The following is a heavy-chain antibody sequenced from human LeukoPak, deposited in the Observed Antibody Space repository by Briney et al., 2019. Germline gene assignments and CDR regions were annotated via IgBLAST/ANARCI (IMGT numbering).Heavy chain of an antibody. J-gene: IGHJ4*02. D-gene: IGHD3-10*01. CDR2: ITPGDSDT. Sequence: GESLKISCEGSGYSFSNYWIAWVRQMPGEGLEWMGIITPGDSDTRYSPSFQGHVTISADKSISTAYLQWSSLKASDTAIYYCARRMDRGVPDYWGQGTLVTVSA. CDR3: ARRMDRGVPDY. CDR1: GYSFSNYW. V-gene: IGHV5-51*01.